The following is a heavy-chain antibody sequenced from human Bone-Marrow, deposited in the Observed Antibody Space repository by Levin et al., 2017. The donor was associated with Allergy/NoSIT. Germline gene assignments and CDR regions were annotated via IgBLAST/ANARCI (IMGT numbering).Heavy chain of an antibody. D-gene: IGHD1-7*01. CDR3: LTGRTDNSNYRYY. CDR2: YNSEDGET. J-gene: IGHJ4*02. CDR1: GYRLSEFS. Sequence: GESLKISCKASGYRLSEFSMHWVRQAPGEGLEWMGGYNSEDGETIFAQKFQGRVAVTDDTSTDTAFMELNSLRSGDTAVYYCLTGRTDNSNYRYYWGQGTLVTVSS. V-gene: IGHV1-24*01.